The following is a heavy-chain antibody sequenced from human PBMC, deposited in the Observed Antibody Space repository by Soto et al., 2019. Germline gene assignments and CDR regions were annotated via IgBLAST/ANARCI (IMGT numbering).Heavy chain of an antibody. V-gene: IGHV4-34*01. CDR1: GESFSGHI. J-gene: IGHJ5*02. Sequence: PSETLSLTCAVYGESFSGHIWAWIRQTPGKGLQWIGQINHSGSASYNPSLKSRVTISVHTSNSQFSLDLSSVTAADTAVYYCARAGPGFCTNGVCWFDPWGQGTLVTISS. CDR3: ARAGPGFCTNGVCWFDP. D-gene: IGHD2-8*01. CDR2: INHSGSA.